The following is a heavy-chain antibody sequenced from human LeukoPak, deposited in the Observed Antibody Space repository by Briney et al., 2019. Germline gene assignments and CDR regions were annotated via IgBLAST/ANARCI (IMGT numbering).Heavy chain of an antibody. CDR1: GDSISSNSHY. J-gene: IGHJ4*02. D-gene: IGHD6-13*01. V-gene: IGHV4-39*01. CDR3: ASSPLTSSIAAVDY. CDR2: FSYTGRT. Sequence: SSETLSLTCTVSGDSISSNSHYGGWIRQPPGKGLEWIGSFSYTGRTYYSPSLKSRFTISVDTSKNQFSLKLSSATAADTAVYFCASSPLTSSIAAVDYWGQGTLVTVSS.